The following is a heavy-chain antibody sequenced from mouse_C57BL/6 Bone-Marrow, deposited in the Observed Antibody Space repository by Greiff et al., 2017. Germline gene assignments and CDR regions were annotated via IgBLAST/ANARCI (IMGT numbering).Heavy chain of an antibody. CDR3: AGTTGRFSYYFDY. V-gene: IGHV1-69*01. Sequence: QVQLQQPGAELVMPGASVKLSCKSSGYTFTSYWMHWVKQRPGQGLEWIGEIDTSDSYTNYNQKFKGQSTLTVDKSTSTAYMQLSSLTSEDSAVYYCAGTTGRFSYYFDYWGQGTTLTVSS. CDR1: GYTFTSYW. D-gene: IGHD1-1*01. J-gene: IGHJ2*01. CDR2: IDTSDSYT.